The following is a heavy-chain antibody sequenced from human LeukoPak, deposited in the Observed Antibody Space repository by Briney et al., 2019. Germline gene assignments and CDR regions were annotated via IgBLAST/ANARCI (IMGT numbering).Heavy chain of an antibody. V-gene: IGHV4-34*01. Sequence: PSETLSLTCAVYGGSFSGYHWSWIRQPPGKGLEWIGEINHSGSTNYNPSLKSRVTISVDTSKNQFSLKLSSVTAADTAVYYCARGVTVTTAICDAFDIWGQGTMVTVSS. J-gene: IGHJ3*02. CDR1: GGSFSGYH. CDR2: INHSGST. CDR3: ARGVTVTTAICDAFDI. D-gene: IGHD4-17*01.